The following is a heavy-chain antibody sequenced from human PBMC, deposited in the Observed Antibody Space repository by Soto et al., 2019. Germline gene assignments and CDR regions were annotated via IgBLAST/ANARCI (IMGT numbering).Heavy chain of an antibody. V-gene: IGHV4-59*08. CDR1: GGSIRDYY. Sequence: SETLSLTCTVSGGSIRDYYWSWIRQSPGKGLEWIGYIYYTGTTRYKPSNKSRVTIKVDSSKNQVSLKLRSVSAADTAVYYCARLGGYYQSLDSWGQGTLVTVS. CDR2: IYYTGTT. D-gene: IGHD3-22*01. J-gene: IGHJ5*01. CDR3: ARLGGYYQSLDS.